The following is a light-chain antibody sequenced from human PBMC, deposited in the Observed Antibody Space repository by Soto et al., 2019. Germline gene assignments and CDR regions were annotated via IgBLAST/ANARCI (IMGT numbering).Light chain of an antibody. CDR1: SSDVGSYNL. CDR3: CSYAGSSTFSYV. Sequence: QSALTQPASGSGSPGQASTISCTGTSSDVGSYNLVSWYQQHPGKAPKLMIYEVSKRPSGVSNRFSGSKSGNTASLTISGLQAEDEADYYCCSYAGSSTFSYVFGTGTKVTVL. V-gene: IGLV2-23*02. J-gene: IGLJ1*01. CDR2: EVS.